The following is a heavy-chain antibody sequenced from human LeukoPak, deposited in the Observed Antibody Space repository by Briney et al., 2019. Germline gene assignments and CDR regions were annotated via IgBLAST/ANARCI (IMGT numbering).Heavy chain of an antibody. Sequence: GRSLRLSCGASGFTFDDYAMHWVRQAPGKGLEWVSGISWNSGSIGYADSVKGRFTISRDNAKNSLYLQMNSLRAEDTALYYCAKDTGYSGYDYLDYWGQGTLVTVSS. D-gene: IGHD5-12*01. CDR2: ISWNSGSI. CDR1: GFTFDDYA. J-gene: IGHJ4*02. V-gene: IGHV3-9*01. CDR3: AKDTGYSGYDYLDY.